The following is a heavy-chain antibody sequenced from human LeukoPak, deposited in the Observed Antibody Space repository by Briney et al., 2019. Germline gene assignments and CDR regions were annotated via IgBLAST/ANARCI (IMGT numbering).Heavy chain of an antibody. CDR1: GGSISDYY. J-gene: IGHJ6*03. V-gene: IGHV4-59*01. CDR2: ISYSGHT. D-gene: IGHD3-3*01. Sequence: SETLSLTCTVSGGSISDYYWSWIRQPPGKGLEWIAYISYSGHTNYNPSLKSRVTISVDTSKNQFSLNLNSVTTADTAMYYCARPGLYDFWSGYYPYDYYYYMDDWGKGTTVTGSS. CDR3: ARPGLYDFWSGYYPYDYYYYMDD.